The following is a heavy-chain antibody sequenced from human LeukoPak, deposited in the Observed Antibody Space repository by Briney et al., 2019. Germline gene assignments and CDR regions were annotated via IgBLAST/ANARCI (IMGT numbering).Heavy chain of an antibody. CDR1: GYSISSGYY. Sequence: SETLSLTRTVSGYSISSGYYWGWIRQPPGKGLEWIGSIYHSGSTYYNPSLKSRVTISVDTSKNQFSLKLSSVTAADTAVYYCARVSAVVHYMDVWGKGTTVTVSS. CDR2: IYHSGST. CDR3: ARVSAVVHYMDV. D-gene: IGHD6-19*01. J-gene: IGHJ6*03. V-gene: IGHV4-38-2*02.